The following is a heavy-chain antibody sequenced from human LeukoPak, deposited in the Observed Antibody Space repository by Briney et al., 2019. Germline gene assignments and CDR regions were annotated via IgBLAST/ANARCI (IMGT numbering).Heavy chain of an antibody. D-gene: IGHD6-13*01. V-gene: IGHV3-7*03. J-gene: IGHJ4*02. CDR2: IKEDGSEK. Sequence: GRSLRLSCAASGFTFSSYWMTWVRQAPGKGLEWVANIKEDGSEKYYVDSVKGRFTISRDNAKNSLYLQVSSLRAEDTAVYYCARDSGWFRFDYWGRGTLVTVSS. CDR3: ARDSGWFRFDY. CDR1: GFTFSSYW.